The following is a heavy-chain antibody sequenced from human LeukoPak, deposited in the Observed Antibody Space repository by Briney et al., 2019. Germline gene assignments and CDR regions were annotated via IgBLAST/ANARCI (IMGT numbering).Heavy chain of an antibody. V-gene: IGHV3-9*01. CDR2: ISWNSGSI. CDR3: ARDALRFLEWLSRGFDY. CDR1: GFTFDDYA. D-gene: IGHD3-3*01. Sequence: GGSLRLSCAASGFTFDDYAMHWVRQAPGKGLEWVSGISWNSGSIGYADSVKGRFTISRDNSKNTLYLQMNSLRAEDTAVYYCARDALRFLEWLSRGFDYWGQGTLVTVSS. J-gene: IGHJ4*02.